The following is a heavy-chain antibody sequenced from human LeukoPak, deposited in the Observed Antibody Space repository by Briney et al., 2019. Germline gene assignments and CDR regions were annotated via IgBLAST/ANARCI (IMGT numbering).Heavy chain of an antibody. CDR2: MNPNSGNT. Sequence: ASVKVSCKASGYTFTSYDINLVRMAPGKGIDWMGWMNPNSGNTGYAQRFQGRVTMTRNTSISTAYMELSSLRSEDTAVYYCARRRGYSYGRNWFDPWGQGTLVTVSS. D-gene: IGHD5-18*01. J-gene: IGHJ5*02. V-gene: IGHV1-8*01. CDR1: GYTFTSYD. CDR3: ARRRGYSYGRNWFDP.